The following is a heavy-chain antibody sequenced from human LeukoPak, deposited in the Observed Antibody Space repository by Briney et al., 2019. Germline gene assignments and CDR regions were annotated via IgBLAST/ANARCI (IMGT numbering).Heavy chain of an antibody. D-gene: IGHD3-10*01. CDR3: ARGSGYGSGSYYKARSSNWFDP. CDR1: GYTFTSYY. J-gene: IGHJ5*02. CDR2: INPSGGST. V-gene: IGHV1-46*01. Sequence: GASVKVSCKASGYTFTSYYMHWVRQAPGQGLEWMGIINPSGGSTSYAQKFQGRVTMTRDMSTSTVYMELSSLRSEDTAVYYCARGSGYGSGSYYKARSSNWFDPWGQGTLVTVSS.